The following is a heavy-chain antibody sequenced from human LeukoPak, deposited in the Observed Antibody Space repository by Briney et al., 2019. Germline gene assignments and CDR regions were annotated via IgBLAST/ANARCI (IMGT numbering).Heavy chain of an antibody. CDR1: GVSFSGYY. D-gene: IGHD1-26*01. V-gene: IGHV4-34*01. Sequence: SETLSLTCAVYGVSFSGYYWSWIRQPPGKGLEWIGEINHSGSTNYNPSLKSRVTISVDTSKNQFSLKLSSVTAADTAVYYCARSGSYFGYFQHWGQGTLVTVSS. J-gene: IGHJ1*01. CDR2: INHSGST. CDR3: ARSGSYFGYFQH.